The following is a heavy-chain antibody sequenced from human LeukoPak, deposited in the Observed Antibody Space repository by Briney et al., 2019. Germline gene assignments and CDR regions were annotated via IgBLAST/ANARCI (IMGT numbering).Heavy chain of an antibody. V-gene: IGHV4-61*02. Sequence: SETLSLTCTVSGGSISSGSYYWSWIRQPAGKGLEWIGRIYTSGSTNYNPSLKSRVTISVDASKNQFSLKLSSVTAADTAVYYCARDPLTYDSSGYYYGDAFDIWGQGTMVTVSS. J-gene: IGHJ3*02. CDR1: GGSISSGSYY. CDR3: ARDPLTYDSSGYYYGDAFDI. CDR2: IYTSGST. D-gene: IGHD3-22*01.